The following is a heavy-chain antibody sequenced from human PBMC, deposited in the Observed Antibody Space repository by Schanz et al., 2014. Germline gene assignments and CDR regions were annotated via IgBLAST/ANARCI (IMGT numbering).Heavy chain of an antibody. CDR1: GFTFSNYA. D-gene: IGHD6-19*01. J-gene: IGHJ4*02. CDR3: ARDSHRRVAVPGY. CDR2: ISSGGTTI. Sequence: EVQLEESGGGLVKPGGSLKLSCAASGFTFSNYAMHWVRQAPGKGLEWIAYISSGGTTIYYADSVKGRFTISRDNAKSSLYLQMNSLRDEDTAVYYCARDSHRRVAVPGYWGQGTLVTVSS. V-gene: IGHV3-48*02.